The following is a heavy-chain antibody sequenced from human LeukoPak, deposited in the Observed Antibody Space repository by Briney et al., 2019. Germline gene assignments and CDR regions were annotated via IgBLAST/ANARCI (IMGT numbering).Heavy chain of an antibody. J-gene: IGHJ6*04. CDR2: ISGSGGST. CDR1: GFTFSSYA. D-gene: IGHD3-3*01. V-gene: IGHV3-23*01. Sequence: PGGSLRLSCAASGFTFSSYAMSWVRQAPGKGLEWVSAISGSGGSTYYADSVKGRFTISRDNSKNTLYLQMNSLRAEDTAVYYCAKVGDYDFWSGYDVWGKGTTVTVSS. CDR3: AKVGDYDFWSGYDV.